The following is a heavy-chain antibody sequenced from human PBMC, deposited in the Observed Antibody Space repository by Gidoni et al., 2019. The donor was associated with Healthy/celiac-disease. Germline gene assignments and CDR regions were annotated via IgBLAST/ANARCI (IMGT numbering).Heavy chain of an antibody. CDR1: GGSFSGYY. V-gene: IGHV4-34*01. CDR2: INHSGST. CDR3: ARPVVPAAFDAFDI. D-gene: IGHD2-2*01. J-gene: IGHJ3*02. Sequence: QVQLQQWGAGLLKPSETLSLTCAVYGGSFSGYYWSWIRQPPGKGLEWIGEINHSGSTNYNPSLKSRVTISVDTSKNQFSLKLSSVTAADTAVYYCARPVVPAAFDAFDIWGQGTMVTVSS.